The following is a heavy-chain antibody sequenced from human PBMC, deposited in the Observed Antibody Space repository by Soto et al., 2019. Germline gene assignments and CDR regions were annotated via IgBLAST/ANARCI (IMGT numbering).Heavy chain of an antibody. Sequence: EVQLVQSGAEVKKPGESLKISCKGSGYSFTSYWIGWVRQMPGKGLEWMGIIYPGDSDTRYSPSFQGQVTISADKSIGTAYLQWSSLKASDTAMYYCARPGIAVDPLIAFDIWGQGTMVTVSS. V-gene: IGHV5-51*01. J-gene: IGHJ3*02. D-gene: IGHD6-19*01. CDR2: IYPGDSDT. CDR1: GYSFTSYW. CDR3: ARPGIAVDPLIAFDI.